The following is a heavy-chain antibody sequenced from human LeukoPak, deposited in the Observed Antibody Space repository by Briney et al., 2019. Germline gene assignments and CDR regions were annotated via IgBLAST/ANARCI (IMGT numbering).Heavy chain of an antibody. CDR3: ARDHTSTVTTDFMDY. CDR1: GFTFSSYW. CDR2: INSDGSST. V-gene: IGHV3-74*01. D-gene: IGHD4-17*01. Sequence: GGSLRLSCAASGFTFSSYWMHWVRQAPGKGLVWVSRINSDGSSTRYADSVKGRFTISRDNAKNTLYLQMNSLRAEDTAVYYCARDHTSTVTTDFMDYWGQGTLVTVSS. J-gene: IGHJ4*02.